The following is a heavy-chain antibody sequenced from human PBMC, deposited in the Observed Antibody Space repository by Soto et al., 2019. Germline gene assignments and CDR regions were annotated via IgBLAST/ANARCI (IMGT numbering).Heavy chain of an antibody. V-gene: IGHV1-46*01. CDR3: ATSVNSAMAFDY. CDR1: GYTFTHYY. Sequence: QVQLVQSGAEVRKPGASVKVSCKASGYTFTHYYIHWVRQAPGQGLEWMGIINPNGGVTTYAQKFRTGFTMTMDTSTSTVYMELSSLGSEDSAVYYCATSVNSAMAFDYWGQVTLVTVAS. CDR2: INPNGGVT. J-gene: IGHJ4*02. D-gene: IGHD5-18*01.